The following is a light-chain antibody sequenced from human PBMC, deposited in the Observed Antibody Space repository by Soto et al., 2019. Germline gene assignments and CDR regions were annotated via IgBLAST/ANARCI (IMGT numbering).Light chain of an antibody. CDR3: QQYGSSPRS. CDR1: QSVSGTF. CDR2: DAS. J-gene: IGKJ1*01. Sequence: EIVLTQSPDTLSLSPGERATFSCRASQSVSGTFVAWYQQKPGQAPRLIIYDASTRATGIPDRFSGSGSGTEFTLVIGRLEPEDFAVYYCQQYGSSPRSFGQGTKVDIK. V-gene: IGKV3-20*01.